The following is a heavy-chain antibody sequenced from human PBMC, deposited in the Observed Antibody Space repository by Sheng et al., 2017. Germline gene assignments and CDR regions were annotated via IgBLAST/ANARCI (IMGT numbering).Heavy chain of an antibody. CDR2: ISSASTYT. D-gene: IGHD3-10*01. CDR3: ARNSFGSGSFYKGPLDP. CDR1: GFTFSDYY. J-gene: IGHJ5*02. V-gene: IGHV3-11*05. Sequence: QLVESGGGLVEPGGSLRLSCAASGFTFSDYYMSWIRQAPGKGLEWISYISSASTYTNYADSVKGRFTVSRDNAKNSLYLQMDSLRAGDTAVYYCARNSFGSGSFYKGPLDPWGQGALVTVSS.